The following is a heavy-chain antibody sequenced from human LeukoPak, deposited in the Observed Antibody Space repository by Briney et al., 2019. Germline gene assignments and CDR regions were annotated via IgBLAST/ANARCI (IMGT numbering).Heavy chain of an antibody. V-gene: IGHV3-48*03. CDR1: GFTFSSYE. CDR2: ISSSGSTI. D-gene: IGHD3-10*01. J-gene: IGHJ4*02. CDR3: AKGLGSYYYGAGSFADY. Sequence: GRSLRLSCAASGFTFSSYEMNWVRQAPGKGLEWVSYISSSGSTIYYADSVKGRFTISRDNAKNSLFLQMNSLRAEDTAVYYCAKGLGSYYYGAGSFADYWGQGALVTVSS.